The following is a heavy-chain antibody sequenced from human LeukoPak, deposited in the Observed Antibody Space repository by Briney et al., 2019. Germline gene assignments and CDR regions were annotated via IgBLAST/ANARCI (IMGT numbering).Heavy chain of an antibody. CDR3: ARDEAGYCSSTSCYDAFDI. CDR2: ISWNSGSI. J-gene: IGHJ3*02. CDR1: GFTFDDYA. D-gene: IGHD2-2*01. Sequence: GGSLRLSCAASGFTFDDYAMHWVRQAPGKGLEWVSGISWNSGSIGYADSVKGRFTISRDNAKNTLYLQMNSLRAEDTAVYYCARDEAGYCSSTSCYDAFDIWGQGTMVTVSS. V-gene: IGHV3-9*01.